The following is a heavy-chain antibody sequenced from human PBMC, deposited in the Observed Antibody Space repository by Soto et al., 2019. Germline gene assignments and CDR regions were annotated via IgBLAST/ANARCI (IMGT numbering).Heavy chain of an antibody. CDR2: INSDGSST. V-gene: IGHV3-74*01. J-gene: IGHJ6*02. Sequence: GGSLRLSCAASGFTFSSYWMHWVRQAPGKGLVWVSRINSDGSSTSYADSVKGRFTISRDNAKNTLYLQMNSLRAEDTAVYYCARDAAVWRYYYGMDVWGQGTTVTVSS. D-gene: IGHD6-19*01. CDR1: GFTFSSYW. CDR3: ARDAAVWRYYYGMDV.